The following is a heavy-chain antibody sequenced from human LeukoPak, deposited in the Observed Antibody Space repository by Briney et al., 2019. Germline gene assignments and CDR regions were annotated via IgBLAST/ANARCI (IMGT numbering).Heavy chain of an antibody. CDR1: GFTVSTIE. V-gene: IGHV3-38-3*01. CDR2: ISGGRT. CDR3: AKDKGQLLWFGELWPSYFDY. J-gene: IGHJ4*02. Sequence: HPGGSLRLSCAASGFTVSTIEMTWVRQAPGKGLEWVSFISGGRTYYGDSRKGRFTISRDNSKNTLYLQMNSLRAEDTAVYYCAKDKGQLLWFGELWPSYFDYWGQGTLVTVSS. D-gene: IGHD3-10*01.